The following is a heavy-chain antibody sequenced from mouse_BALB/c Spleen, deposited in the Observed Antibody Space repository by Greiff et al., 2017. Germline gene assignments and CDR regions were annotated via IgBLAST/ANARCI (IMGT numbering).Heavy chain of an antibody. CDR1: GYTFTSYC. J-gene: IGHJ3*01. CDR2: IYPSNGGT. V-gene: IGHV1S81*02. D-gene: IGHD2-1*01. CDR3: TTARDGNYDGFAY. Sequence: QVQLQQPGADLVKPGASVKLSCTASGYTFTSYCMYWVKQRPGQGLEWIGGIYPSNGGTNFNEKFKSKATLTVDKSSSTAYMQLSSLTSEDSAVYYCTTARDGNYDGFAYWGQGTLVTVSA.